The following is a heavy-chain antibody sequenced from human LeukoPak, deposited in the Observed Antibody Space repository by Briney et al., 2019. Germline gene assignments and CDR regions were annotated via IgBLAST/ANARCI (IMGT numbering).Heavy chain of an antibody. CDR3: ARERDQRYYYGSGSYYNLSD. CDR2: IYYSGST. D-gene: IGHD3-10*01. J-gene: IGHJ4*02. Sequence: SETLSLTCTVSGGSISSGGYYWSWIRQHPGKGLEWIGYIYYSGSTYYNPSLKSRVTISVDTSKNQFSLKLSSVTAADTAVYYCARERDQRYYYGSGSYYNLSDRGQGTLVTVSS. V-gene: IGHV4-31*03. CDR1: GGSISSGGYY.